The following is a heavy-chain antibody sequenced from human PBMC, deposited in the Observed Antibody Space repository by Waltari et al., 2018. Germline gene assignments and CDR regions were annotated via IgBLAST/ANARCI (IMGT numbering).Heavy chain of an antibody. V-gene: IGHV3-73*01. D-gene: IGHD7-27*01. CDR2: ISSGTNGDAT. Sequence: EVQLVESGGALVQPGGSLKLSCAASGLFFRDFAIHWVRQASGKGPEWFGRISSGTNGDATAYAAPVEGRFTISSDDSKNTVYLQMNSLKTDDTAVYYCIRPFEQGIDWGQGTLLTVSS. J-gene: IGHJ4*02. CDR3: IRPFEQGID. CDR1: GLFFRDFA.